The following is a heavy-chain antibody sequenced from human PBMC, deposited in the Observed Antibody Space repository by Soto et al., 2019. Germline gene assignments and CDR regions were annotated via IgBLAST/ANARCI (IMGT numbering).Heavy chain of an antibody. CDR2: ISGSGGST. D-gene: IGHD6-25*01. CDR3: AKAYQAGY. CDR1: GFTFSSYA. J-gene: IGHJ4*02. V-gene: IGHV3-23*01. Sequence: EVQLLDSWGGLIQPGGSLRVSCAASGFTFSSYAMSWVRQAPGKGLEWVSAISGSGGSTYYADSVKGRFTISRDKSKNTLYLQMNSLKPEDKAVYYCAKAYQAGYWGQGTLVTVSS.